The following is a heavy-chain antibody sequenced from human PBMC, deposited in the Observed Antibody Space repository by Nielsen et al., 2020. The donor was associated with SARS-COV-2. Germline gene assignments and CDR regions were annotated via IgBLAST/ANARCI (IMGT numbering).Heavy chain of an antibody. CDR3: ARLAGDYYYYYGMDV. D-gene: IGHD6-19*01. Sequence: GESLKISCQGSGYSFTSYWISWVRQMPGKGLEWMGRIDPSDSYTNYSPSFQGHVTISADKSISTAYLQWGSLKASDTAMYYCARLAGDYYYYYGMDVWGQGTTVTVSS. V-gene: IGHV5-10-1*01. J-gene: IGHJ6*02. CDR2: IDPSDSYT. CDR1: GYSFTSYW.